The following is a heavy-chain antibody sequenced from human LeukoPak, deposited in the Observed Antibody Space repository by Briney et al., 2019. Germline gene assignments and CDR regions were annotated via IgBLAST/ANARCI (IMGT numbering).Heavy chain of an antibody. D-gene: IGHD2-2*01. J-gene: IGHJ4*02. CDR2: INPNSGGT. Sequence: ASVKVSCKASGYTFTGYYMHWVRQAPGQGLEWMGWINPNSGGTNYAQKFQGRVTMTRDTSISTAYMELSRLRSDDTAVYYRARDKGYCSSTSCLVLDYWGQGTLVTVSS. CDR3: ARDKGYCSSTSCLVLDY. V-gene: IGHV1-2*02. CDR1: GYTFTGYY.